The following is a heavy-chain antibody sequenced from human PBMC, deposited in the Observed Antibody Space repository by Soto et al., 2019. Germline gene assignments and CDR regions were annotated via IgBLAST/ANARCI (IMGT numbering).Heavy chain of an antibody. CDR2: ISSSSTI. J-gene: IGHJ4*02. V-gene: IGHV3-48*01. D-gene: IGHD5-12*01. Sequence: GGSLRLSCAASGFTFSSYSMNWVRQAPGKGLEWVSYISSSSTIYYADSVKGRFTISRDNAKNSLYLQMNSLRAEDTAVYYCARDLSGYGVFDYWGQGTLVTVSS. CDR3: ARDLSGYGVFDY. CDR1: GFTFSSYS.